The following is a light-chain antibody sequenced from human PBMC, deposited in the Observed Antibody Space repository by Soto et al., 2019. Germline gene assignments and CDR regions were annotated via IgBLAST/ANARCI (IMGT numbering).Light chain of an antibody. CDR1: SSDVGAYDY. J-gene: IGLJ1*01. Sequence: SSLTQPASVYRFPGRSSTITNNRTSSDVGAYDYVSWYQQHPDKAPKLMIYEVSNRPSGVSNRFSGSKSVNTATLTISGLQAEDEADYYCSSYTSSSTRVFGTGTRSPS. V-gene: IGLV2-14*03. CDR3: SSYTSSSTRV. CDR2: EVS.